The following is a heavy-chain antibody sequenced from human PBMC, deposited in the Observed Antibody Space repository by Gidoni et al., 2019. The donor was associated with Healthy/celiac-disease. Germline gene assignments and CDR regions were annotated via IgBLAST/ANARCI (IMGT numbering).Heavy chain of an antibody. CDR2: IYSGGST. Sequence: EVQLVESGGGLVQPGGSLRLSCAASGLPVSSNYMSWVRRAPGKGLEGFSVIYSGGSTYYADSVKGRFTISRDNSKNTLYLQMNSLRAEDTAVYYCARDFSGSYWGGFYYYGMDVWGQGTTVTVSS. CDR3: ARDFSGSYWGGFYYYGMDV. V-gene: IGHV3-66*01. D-gene: IGHD1-26*01. J-gene: IGHJ6*02. CDR1: GLPVSSNY.